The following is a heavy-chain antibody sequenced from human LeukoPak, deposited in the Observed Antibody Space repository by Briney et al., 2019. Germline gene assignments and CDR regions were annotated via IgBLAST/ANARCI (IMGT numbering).Heavy chain of an antibody. V-gene: IGHV3-23*01. CDR3: AKDHLAAAGTPAYFDY. CDR1: GFTFSSYA. D-gene: IGHD6-13*01. CDR2: ISGSGGST. J-gene: IGHJ4*02. Sequence: GESLKISCAASGFTFSSYAMSWVRQAPGKGLEWVSAISGSGGSTYYADSAKGRFTISRDNSKNTLYLQMNSLRAEDTAVYYCAKDHLAAAGTPAYFDYWGQGTLVTVSS.